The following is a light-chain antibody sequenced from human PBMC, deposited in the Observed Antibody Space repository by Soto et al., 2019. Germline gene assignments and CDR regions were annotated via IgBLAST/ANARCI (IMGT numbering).Light chain of an antibody. CDR3: QHYYNWPRT. J-gene: IGKJ1*01. V-gene: IGKV3-15*01. Sequence: EIVMTQSPATLSVSPGERATLSCRASQSVSSYLAWYQQKPGQAPRLLIYGASTRATGIPARFSGSGSGTEFTLTISSLQSEDSAVYYCQHYYNWPRTFGQGTKV. CDR1: QSVSSY. CDR2: GAS.